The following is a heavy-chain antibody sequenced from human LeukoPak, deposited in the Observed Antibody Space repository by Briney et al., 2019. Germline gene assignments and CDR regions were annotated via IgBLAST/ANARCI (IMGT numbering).Heavy chain of an antibody. CDR2: IYSSGST. CDR3: ARGMDY. V-gene: IGHV4-4*07. CDR1: GGSMNNYY. J-gene: IGHJ4*02. Sequence: SETLSLTCTVSGGSMNNYYWSWIRQPAGKGLEWIGRIYSSGSTNYNPSLKSRVTMSVDTSKNQFSLKLSSVTAADTAVYYCARGMDYWGQGTLVTVSS.